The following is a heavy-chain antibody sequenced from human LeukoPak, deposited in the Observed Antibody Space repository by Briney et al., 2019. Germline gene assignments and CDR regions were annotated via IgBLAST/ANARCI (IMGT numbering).Heavy chain of an antibody. CDR2: IYYSGST. CDR3: ARASYSYDISGWVPFDY. Sequence: SETLSLTCTVSGGSISSYYWSWIRQPPGKGLEWIGYIYYSGSTNYNPSLKSRVTISVDTSKNQFSLKLSSVTAADTAVYYCARASYSYDISGWVPFDYWGQGTLVTVSS. CDR1: GGSISSYY. V-gene: IGHV4-59*08. D-gene: IGHD3-22*01. J-gene: IGHJ4*02.